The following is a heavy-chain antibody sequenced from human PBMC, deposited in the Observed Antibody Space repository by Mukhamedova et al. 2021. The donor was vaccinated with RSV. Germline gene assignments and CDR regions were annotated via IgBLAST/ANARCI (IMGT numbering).Heavy chain of an antibody. D-gene: IGHD2-2*01. CDR2: ITTGGGTT. CDR3: ARVISPYQINYYYGMDV. V-gene: IGHV3-48*03. Sequence: RGYEMNWVRQAPGKGLEWVSYITTGGGTTYYADSVKGRFTISRDDTKKLLYLQMNDLRVEDTAVYYCARVISPYQINYYYGMDV. J-gene: IGHJ6*01. CDR1: RGYE.